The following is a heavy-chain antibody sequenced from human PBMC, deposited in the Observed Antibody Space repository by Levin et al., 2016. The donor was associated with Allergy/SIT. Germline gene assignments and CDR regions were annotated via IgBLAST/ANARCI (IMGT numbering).Heavy chain of an antibody. Sequence: GGSLRLSCAASGFTFSRYNIHWVRQATGKGLEWVSSIGTAGDTYYAGSVKGRFTISRENAKNSLYLQMNSLRAGDTAVYYCARQELTYGFDSWGQGTLVTVSS. CDR3: ARQELTYGFDS. CDR2: IGTAGDT. D-gene: IGHD1-7*01. V-gene: IGHV3-13*04. CDR1: GFTFSRYN. J-gene: IGHJ4*02.